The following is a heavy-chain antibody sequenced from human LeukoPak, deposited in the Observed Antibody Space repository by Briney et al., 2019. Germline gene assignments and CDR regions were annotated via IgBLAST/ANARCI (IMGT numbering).Heavy chain of an antibody. Sequence: SETLSLTCTVSGGSIRSYYWSWIREPPGKGLEWIGFIFYSGTTKYNPSLTSRVTISVDTSKNQFSLKLSSVTAADTAVYYCARGGWNKFDYWGQGTLVTVSS. D-gene: IGHD3-22*01. J-gene: IGHJ4*02. V-gene: IGHV4-59*01. CDR3: ARGGWNKFDY. CDR1: GGSIRSYY. CDR2: IFYSGTT.